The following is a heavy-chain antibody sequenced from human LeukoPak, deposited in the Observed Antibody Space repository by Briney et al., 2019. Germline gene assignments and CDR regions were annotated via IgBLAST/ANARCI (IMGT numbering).Heavy chain of an antibody. V-gene: IGHV3-9*01. CDR2: ISWNSGSI. Sequence: GGSLRLSCAASGFTFDDYAMHWDRQAPGKGLEWVSGISWNSGSIGYADSVKGRFTISRDNAKNSLYLQMNSLRAEDTALYYCAKDIGIVGATGAFDIWGQGTMVTVSS. D-gene: IGHD1-26*01. CDR1: GFTFDDYA. CDR3: AKDIGIVGATGAFDI. J-gene: IGHJ3*02.